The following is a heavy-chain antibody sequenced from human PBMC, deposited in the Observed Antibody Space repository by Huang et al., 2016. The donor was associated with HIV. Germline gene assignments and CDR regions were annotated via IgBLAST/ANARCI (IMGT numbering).Heavy chain of an antibody. J-gene: IGHJ4*02. CDR3: ARDHHDFWRGYRRMYFFDH. CDR1: GGSISTHY. Sequence: QVQLQESGPGLVKPSETLSLTCTVSGGSISTHYWGWIRPPPGKGLEWIESIDYSGSTNYSPTLMSRGTILLDTSKNQFSLRVNSVTAADTAMYYCARDHHDFWRGYRRMYFFDHWGQGTLVTVSS. CDR2: IDYSGST. D-gene: IGHD3-3*01. V-gene: IGHV4-59*11.